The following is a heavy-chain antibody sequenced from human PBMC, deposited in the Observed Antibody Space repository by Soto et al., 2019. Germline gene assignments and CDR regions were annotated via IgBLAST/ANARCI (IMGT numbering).Heavy chain of an antibody. CDR3: APLSVSLSGPYGIHV. Sequence: TLSLTCIVSGYSVTSSDYYWAWIRQPPGKGLEWIGSMFYSGLTYYNPSLKSRVTLSVDTSKNQFSVRLNSVTAADTAVYYCAPLSVSLSGPYGIHVWGQGTTVTVSS. V-gene: IGHV4-39*01. CDR1: GYSVTSSDYY. CDR2: MFYSGLT. J-gene: IGHJ6*02. D-gene: IGHD2-15*01.